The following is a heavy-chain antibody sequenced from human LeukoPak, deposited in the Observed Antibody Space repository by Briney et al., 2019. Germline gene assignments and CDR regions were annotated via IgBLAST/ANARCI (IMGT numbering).Heavy chain of an antibody. V-gene: IGHV3-23*01. D-gene: IGHD3-10*01. CDR2: ITSSGRTP. J-gene: IGHJ4*02. Sequence: PGGSLRLSCEASGFTFNTHAMSWVRQAPGKGLEWVACITSSGRTPYYTDSVKGRFTISRDNSKNTLYLQMNSLRGEDTAVYYCAKDRPNFYETSGSYYKIKGDFWGQGSLVTVSS. CDR3: AKDRPNFYETSGSYYKIKGDF. CDR1: GFTFNTHA.